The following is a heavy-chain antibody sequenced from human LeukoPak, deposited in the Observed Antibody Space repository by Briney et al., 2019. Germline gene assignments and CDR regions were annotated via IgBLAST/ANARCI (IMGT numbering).Heavy chain of an antibody. Sequence: PSETLSLTCAVYGGSFSGYYWSWIRQPPGKGLEWIGEINHSGSTNYNPSLKSRVTISVDTSKNQFSLKLSSVTAVDTAVYYCARSPGSLYYYYMDVWGKGTTVTVSS. V-gene: IGHV4-34*01. CDR1: GGSFSGYY. CDR2: INHSGST. J-gene: IGHJ6*03. CDR3: ARSPGSLYYYYMDV.